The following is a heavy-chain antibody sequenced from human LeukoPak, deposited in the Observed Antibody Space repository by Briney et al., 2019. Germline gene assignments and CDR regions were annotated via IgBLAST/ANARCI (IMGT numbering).Heavy chain of an antibody. CDR2: IKQDGSEK. J-gene: IGHJ4*02. V-gene: IGHV3-7*03. D-gene: IGHD1-26*01. CDR1: GFTFSSYW. Sequence: GGSLRLSCAASGFTFSSYWMSWVRQAPGKGLEWLANIKQDGSEKYYVDSVKGRFTISRDNAKNSLYLQMNSLRAEDTAVYYCARWEDYSPHEYYFDYWGQGTLVTVSS. CDR3: ARWEDYSPHEYYFDY.